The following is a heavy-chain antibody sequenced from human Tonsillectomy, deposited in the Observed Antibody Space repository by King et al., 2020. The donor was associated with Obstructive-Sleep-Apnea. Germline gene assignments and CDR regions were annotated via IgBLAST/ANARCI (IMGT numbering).Heavy chain of an antibody. D-gene: IGHD6-19*01. V-gene: IGHV3-9*01. Sequence: VQLVESGGGLVQPGRSLRLSCAASGFTFDDYAMHWVRQAPGKGLEWVSGISWNSGSIGYADSVKGRFTISRDNAKNSLYLQMNSLRAEDTALYYCAKDIVGGYSSNWGQGTLVTVSS. CDR3: AKDIVGGYSSN. CDR2: ISWNSGSI. CDR1: GFTFDDYA. J-gene: IGHJ4*02.